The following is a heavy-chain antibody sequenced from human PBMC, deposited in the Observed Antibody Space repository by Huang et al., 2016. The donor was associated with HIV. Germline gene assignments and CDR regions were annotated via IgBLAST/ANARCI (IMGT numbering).Heavy chain of an antibody. D-gene: IGHD3-9*01. CDR1: GFSFSSYG. CDR2: ISYDGSSK. V-gene: IGHV3-30*18. Sequence: QVHLVESGGGVVQPGRSLRLSCAPSGFSFSSYGMNWVLQAPGKGLEWMAVISYDGSSKYYAGSVRGRYTISRDNSKNRLYLQTSSLRVEDTAIYSCAKELEVWTGYHYYGMGVWGQGTTITVSS. CDR3: AKELEVWTGYHYYGMGV. J-gene: IGHJ6*02.